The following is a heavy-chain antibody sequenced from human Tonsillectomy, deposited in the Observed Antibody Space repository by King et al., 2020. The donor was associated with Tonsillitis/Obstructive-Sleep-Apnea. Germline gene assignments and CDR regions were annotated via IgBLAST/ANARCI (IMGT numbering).Heavy chain of an antibody. D-gene: IGHD3-10*01. CDR1: GFAFSSYG. J-gene: IGHJ4*02. CDR2: IWYDENTK. Sequence: VQLVESGGGVVQPGRSLRLSCAVSGFAFSSYGMQWVRQPPGKGLEWLAIIWYDENTKYYADSVKGRFTISRDNSKSTLYLQVNSLRAEDTAVYYCAGVTGSGAYSVSDYWGQGTLVTVSS. V-gene: IGHV3-33*01. CDR3: AGVTGSGAYSVSDY.